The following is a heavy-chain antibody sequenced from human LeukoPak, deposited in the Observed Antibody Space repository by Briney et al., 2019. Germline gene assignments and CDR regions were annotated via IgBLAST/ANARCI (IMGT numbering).Heavy chain of an antibody. V-gene: IGHV1-2*02. CDR3: ARGDLSSSWPLDH. CDR2: INPNSGGT. CDR1: GYTFTGYY. Sequence: ASVKVSCKASGYTFTGYYMHWVRQAPGQGLEWMGWINPNSGGTNYAQKFQGRVTMTRDTSISTAYMELSSLRSEDTAVYYCARGDLSSSWPLDHWGQGTLVTVSS. D-gene: IGHD6-13*01. J-gene: IGHJ5*02.